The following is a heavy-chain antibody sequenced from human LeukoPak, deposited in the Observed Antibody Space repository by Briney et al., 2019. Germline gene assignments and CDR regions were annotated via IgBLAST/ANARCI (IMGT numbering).Heavy chain of an antibody. CDR1: GYRFTSYW. CDR3: ARQGPYSGSGYAFDI. V-gene: IGHV5-51*01. Sequence: KPGESLKISCKGSGYRFTSYWIGWVRQMPGKGLEWMGIFFPGDSDTRYSPSFQGQVTISADKSISTAYLQWSSLKASDTAMYYCARQGPYSGSGYAFDIWGQGTMVTVSS. CDR2: FFPGDSDT. D-gene: IGHD1-26*01. J-gene: IGHJ3*02.